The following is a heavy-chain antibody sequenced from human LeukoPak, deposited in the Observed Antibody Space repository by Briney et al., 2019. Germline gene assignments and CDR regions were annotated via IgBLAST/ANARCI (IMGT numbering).Heavy chain of an antibody. CDR2: IKQDGSEK. CDR1: GFTFNSYA. D-gene: IGHD1-20*01. Sequence: PGGSLRLSCAASGFTFNSYAMSWVRQAPGKGLEWVANIKQDGSEKYYVDSVKGRFTISRDNAKNSLYLQMNSLRAEDTALYYCAKDTHPVWYNWNDQGYFDYWGQGTLVTVSS. J-gene: IGHJ4*02. V-gene: IGHV3-7*03. CDR3: AKDTHPVWYNWNDQGYFDY.